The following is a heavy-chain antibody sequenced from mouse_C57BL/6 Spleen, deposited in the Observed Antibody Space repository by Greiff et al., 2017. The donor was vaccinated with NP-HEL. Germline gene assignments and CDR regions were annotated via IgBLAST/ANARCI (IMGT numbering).Heavy chain of an antibody. V-gene: IGHV2-2*01. CDR3: ARSPYYSKTYYAMDY. D-gene: IGHD2-5*01. CDR1: GFSLTSYG. Sequence: QVQLKESGPGLVQPSQSLSITCTVSGFSLTSYGVHWVRQSPGKGLEWLGVIWSGGSTDYNAAFISRLSISKDNSKSQVFFKMNSLQADDTAIYYWARSPYYSKTYYAMDYWGQGTSVTVSS. J-gene: IGHJ4*01. CDR2: IWSGGST.